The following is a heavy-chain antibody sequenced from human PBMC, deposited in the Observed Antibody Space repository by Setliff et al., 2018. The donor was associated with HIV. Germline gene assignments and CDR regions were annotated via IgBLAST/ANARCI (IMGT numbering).Heavy chain of an antibody. J-gene: IGHJ3*01. CDR2: IYHSGNT. V-gene: IGHV4-4*02. CDR3: ARDTYDV. Sequence: LRLSCAASGFTFSSYWMTWVRQPPGKGLEWIREIYHSGNTNYNPSLKSRVTISVDESKNQFSLKLTSVTAADTAVYYCARDTYDVWGQGTMVTVSS. CDR1: GFTFSSYW.